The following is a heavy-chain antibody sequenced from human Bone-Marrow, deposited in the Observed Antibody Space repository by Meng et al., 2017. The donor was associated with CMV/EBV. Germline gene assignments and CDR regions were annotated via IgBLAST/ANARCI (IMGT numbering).Heavy chain of an antibody. J-gene: IGHJ4*02. CDR2: IREEGRDK. V-gene: IGHV3-7*01. CDR1: GFTFSADW. Sequence: GESLKISCAASGFTFSADWMSWIRHIPEKGLEWVANIREEGRDKYYIDSVKGRFAISRDNAKNSLYLQMNSLTAEDTAVYYCVKERLTRSHSSFDSWGQGTLVTVSS. CDR3: VKERLTRSHSSFDS. D-gene: IGHD2-15*01.